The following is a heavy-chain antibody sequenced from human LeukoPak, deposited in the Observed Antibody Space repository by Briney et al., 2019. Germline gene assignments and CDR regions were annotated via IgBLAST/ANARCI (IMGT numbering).Heavy chain of an antibody. J-gene: IGHJ4*02. CDR2: VYTSGST. CDR3: ARGGYGDPFDY. V-gene: IGHV4-4*07. Sequence: PSETLSLTCTVSGGSISGFYWSWIRQPAGKGLEWIGRVYTSGSTNYNPSLKSRVTMSIDTSKKQFSLKLRSVTAADTAVYYCARGGYGDPFDYWGPGTLVTVSS. D-gene: IGHD4-17*01. CDR1: GGSISGFY.